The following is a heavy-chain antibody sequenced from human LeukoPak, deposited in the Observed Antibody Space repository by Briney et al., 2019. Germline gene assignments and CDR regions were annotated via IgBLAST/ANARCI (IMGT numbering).Heavy chain of an antibody. CDR2: ISGSGGST. J-gene: IGHJ4*02. V-gene: IGHV3-48*03. Sequence: PGGSLRLSCAASGFTFGNYAMHWVRQAPGKGLEWVSAISGSGGSTYYADSVKGRFTISRDNAKNSLYLQMNSLRAEDTAVYYCARSGRCSGGSCWGGFDYWGQGTLVTVSS. D-gene: IGHD2-15*01. CDR3: ARSGRCSGGSCWGGFDY. CDR1: GFTFGNYA.